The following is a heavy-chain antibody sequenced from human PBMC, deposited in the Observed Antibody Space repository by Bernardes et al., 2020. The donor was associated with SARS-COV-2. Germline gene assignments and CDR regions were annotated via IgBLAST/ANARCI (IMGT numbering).Heavy chain of an antibody. V-gene: IGHV3-23*01. CDR1: GLTLSEFA. CDR3: AKGGQFSPFDY. Sequence: GFLSPPPAGSGLTLSEFAMTWVRPAPGKGLEWVATISGGGRATFYADSKQGRFTISRDNSNNMVNLQMNSLRPYDTAIYFCAKGGQFSPFDYWGPGTLVTVSS. CDR2: ISGGGRAT. D-gene: IGHD3-3*01. J-gene: IGHJ4*02.